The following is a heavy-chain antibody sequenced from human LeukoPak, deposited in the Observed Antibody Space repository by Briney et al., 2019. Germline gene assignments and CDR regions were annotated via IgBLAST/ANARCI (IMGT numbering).Heavy chain of an antibody. V-gene: IGHV3-23*01. CDR2: IGASGAET. CDR3: ATRPRDSSGYYLGAFDA. Sequence: PGGSLRLSCEASGFIFSTYAMAWVRQAPGKGLDWVSVIGASGAETYYSDSAKGRFTVSRDNSKDTLFLHISSLRAEDTAVYFCATRPRDSSGYYLGAFDAWGQGKTVTVSS. CDR1: GFIFSTYA. D-gene: IGHD3-22*01. J-gene: IGHJ3*01.